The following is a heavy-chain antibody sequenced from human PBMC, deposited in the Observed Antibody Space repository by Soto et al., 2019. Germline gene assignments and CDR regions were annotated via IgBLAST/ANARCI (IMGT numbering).Heavy chain of an antibody. D-gene: IGHD4-17*01. J-gene: IGHJ4*02. Sequence: QVQLVESGGGLVKPGGSLRLPCAASGFIFSDYYMSWIRQAPGKGLEWVSYISSSSSYTNYADSVKGRFTISRDNAKNSLYLQMNSLRAEDTAVYYCAVGGGDYVLGDFDYWGQGTLVTVSS. CDR2: ISSSSSYT. CDR1: GFIFSDYY. V-gene: IGHV3-11*06. CDR3: AVGGGDYVLGDFDY.